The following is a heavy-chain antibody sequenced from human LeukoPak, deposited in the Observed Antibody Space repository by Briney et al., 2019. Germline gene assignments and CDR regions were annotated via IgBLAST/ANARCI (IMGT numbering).Heavy chain of an antibody. CDR1: GGSISSYY. D-gene: IGHD1-26*01. V-gene: IGHV4-59*01. CDR3: ARDRYESGTYSYFDL. J-gene: IGHJ2*01. CDR2: MYYSGTT. Sequence: SETLSLTCTVSGGSISSYYWSWIRQPPGKGLEWIGYMYYSGTTHYTPSLKSRVTISVDTSKNQFSLKPSSVTAADTAVYYCARDRYESGTYSYFDLWGRGTLATVSS.